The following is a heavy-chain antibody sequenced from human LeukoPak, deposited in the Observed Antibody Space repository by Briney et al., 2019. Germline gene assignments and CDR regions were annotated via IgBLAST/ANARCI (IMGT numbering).Heavy chain of an antibody. D-gene: IGHD3-16*02. CDR1: GFTFSSYW. CDR2: ISYDGSNK. V-gene: IGHV3-30*03. Sequence: GGSLRLSCAVSGFTFSSYWMHWVRQAPGKGLVWVAVISYDGSNKYYADSVKGRFTISRDNSKNTLYLQMNSLRAEDTAVYYCARGYVWGSYPYNYFDYWGQGTLVTVSS. CDR3: ARGYVWGSYPYNYFDY. J-gene: IGHJ4*02.